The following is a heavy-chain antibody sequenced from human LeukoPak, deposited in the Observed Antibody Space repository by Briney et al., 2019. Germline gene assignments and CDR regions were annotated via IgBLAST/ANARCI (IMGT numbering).Heavy chain of an antibody. Sequence: ASVKVSCKASGYTFTGYYMHWVRQAPGQGLEWMGWINPNSGGTNYAQKFQGRVTMTRDTSISTAYMELSRLRSDDTAVYYCAREIAAAGNPAFYYWGQGTLVTVSS. V-gene: IGHV1-2*02. CDR3: AREIAAAGNPAFYY. CDR2: INPNSGGT. D-gene: IGHD6-13*01. CDR1: GYTFTGYY. J-gene: IGHJ4*02.